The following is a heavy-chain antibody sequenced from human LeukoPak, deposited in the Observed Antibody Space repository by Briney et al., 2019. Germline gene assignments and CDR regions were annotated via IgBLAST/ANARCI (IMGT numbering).Heavy chain of an antibody. V-gene: IGHV4-34*01. J-gene: IGHJ4*02. D-gene: IGHD4-11*01. Sequence: SETLSLTCAVYGESFSGYYWSWIRQPPGKGLEWIGEINHSGSTNYNPSLKSRVTISVDTSKNQFSLKLSSVTAADTAVYYCARGDYSNSYYFDYWGQGTLVTVSS. CDR3: ARGDYSNSYYFDY. CDR1: GESFSGYY. CDR2: INHSGST.